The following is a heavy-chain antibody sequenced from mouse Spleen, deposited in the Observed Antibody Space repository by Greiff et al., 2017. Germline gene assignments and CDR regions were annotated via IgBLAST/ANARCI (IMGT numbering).Heavy chain of an antibody. Sequence: EVKLMESGGGLVKPGGSLKLSCAASGFTFSSYAMSWVRQTPEKRLEWVATISSGGSYTYYPDSVKGRFTISRDNAKNTLYLQMSSLRSEDTAMYYCARPNWDWYFDYWGQGTTLTVSS. CDR1: GFTFSSYA. CDR2: ISSGGSYT. J-gene: IGHJ2*01. CDR3: ARPNWDWYFDY. D-gene: IGHD4-1*01. V-gene: IGHV5-9-3*01.